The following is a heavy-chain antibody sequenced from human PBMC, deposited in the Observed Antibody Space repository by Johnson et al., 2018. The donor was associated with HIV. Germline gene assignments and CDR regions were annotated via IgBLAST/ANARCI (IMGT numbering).Heavy chain of an antibody. V-gene: IGHV3-23*04. CDR1: GFTFDDYG. D-gene: IGHD1/OR15-1a*01. J-gene: IGHJ3*02. Sequence: LQLVESGGGVVRPGGSLRLSCAASGFTFDDYGMSWVHQAPGKGLEWVSAISGSGGSTYYAASVKGRLTISRDNSKNTLYLQLNSLRAEDTAVYYFEKDRGNWDSPRSAFDMWGQGTMVTVSS. CDR2: ISGSGGST. CDR3: EKDRGNWDSPRSAFDM.